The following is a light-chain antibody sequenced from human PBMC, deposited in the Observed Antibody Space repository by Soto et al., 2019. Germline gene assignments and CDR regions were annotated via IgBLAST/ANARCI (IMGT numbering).Light chain of an antibody. CDR3: QQYNNWPPYP. CDR1: QSVSSN. J-gene: IGKJ2*01. CDR2: GAS. V-gene: IGKV3-15*01. Sequence: EIVMTQSPATLSVSPGERATLSCRASQSVSSNLAWYQQKPGQAPRLLIYGASTRPTGIPARFSGSGSGTEFTLPISSLQSEDFAVYYCQQYNNWPPYPFGQGTKLEIK.